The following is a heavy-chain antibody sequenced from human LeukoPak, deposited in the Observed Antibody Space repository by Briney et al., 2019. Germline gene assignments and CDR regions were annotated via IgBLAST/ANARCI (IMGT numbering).Heavy chain of an antibody. CDR3: ARSEYTRRFDP. CDR2: IYTSGST. V-gene: IGHV4-4*08. J-gene: IGHJ5*02. CDR1: GGSISSYY. D-gene: IGHD6-6*01. Sequence: KSSETLSLTCTVSGGSISSYYWSWIRQPPGKGLEWIGRIYTSGSTNYNPSLKSRVTISVDTSKNQFSLKLSSVTAADTAVYYCARSEYTRRFDPWGQGTLVTVSS.